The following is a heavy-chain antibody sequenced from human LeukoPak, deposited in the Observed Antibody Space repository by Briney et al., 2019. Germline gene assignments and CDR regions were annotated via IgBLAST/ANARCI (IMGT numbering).Heavy chain of an antibody. CDR2: IYYSGST. Sequence: SETLSLTCTVSGGSISSSSYYWGWLRQPPGKGLEWIGSIYYSGSTYYNPSLKSRVTISVDTSKNQFSLKLSSVTAADTAVYYCARDQRKWLVSSWGQGTLVTVSS. CDR3: ARDQRKWLVSS. CDR1: GGSISSSSYY. J-gene: IGHJ5*02. D-gene: IGHD6-19*01. V-gene: IGHV4-39*07.